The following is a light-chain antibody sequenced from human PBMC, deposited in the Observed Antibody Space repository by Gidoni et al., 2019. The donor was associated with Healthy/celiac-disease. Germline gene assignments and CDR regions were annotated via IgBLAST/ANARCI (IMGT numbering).Light chain of an antibody. CDR2: EVS. J-gene: IGLJ2*01. Sequence: HSALPHPPPVSGSPGQPITISCTGTSSDVGSYNLVSWYQQHPGKAPKLMIYEVSKRPSGVSNRFSGSKSGNTASLTISGLQAEDEADYYCCSYAGSSTCVVFGGGTKLTVL. CDR1: SSDVGSYNL. CDR3: CSYAGSSTCVV. V-gene: IGLV2-23*02.